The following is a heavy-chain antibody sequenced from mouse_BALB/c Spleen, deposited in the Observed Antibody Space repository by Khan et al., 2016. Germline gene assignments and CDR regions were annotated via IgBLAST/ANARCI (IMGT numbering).Heavy chain of an antibody. CDR1: GYTFTNYG. V-gene: IGHV9-3-1*01. CDR2: INTYSGAT. Sequence: QIQLVQSGPELKKPGKTVKISCTASGYTFTNYGMNWVKQAPGKGLKWMGWINTYSGATTYAADFKGRFAFSLETSANTAYLQINNLKNEDTATXVWAIYRYYCGSSRYVDVWGAGTTVTVSS. D-gene: IGHD1-1*01. CDR3: AIYRYYCGSSRYVDV. J-gene: IGHJ1*01.